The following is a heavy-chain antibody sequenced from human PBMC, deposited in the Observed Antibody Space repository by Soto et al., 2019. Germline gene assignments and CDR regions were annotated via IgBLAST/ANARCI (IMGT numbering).Heavy chain of an antibody. D-gene: IGHD6-6*01. V-gene: IGHV1-69*12. Sequence: QVQLVQSGAEVKKPGSSVKVSCKASGGTFSSYAISWVRQAPGQGLEWMGGSIPIFGTANYAQKFQGRVTITADESTSTAYMELSSLRSEDTAVYYCARGRRYSSSSSSYYGMDVWGQGTTVTVSS. CDR1: GGTFSSYA. CDR3: ARGRRYSSSSSSYYGMDV. CDR2: SIPIFGTA. J-gene: IGHJ6*02.